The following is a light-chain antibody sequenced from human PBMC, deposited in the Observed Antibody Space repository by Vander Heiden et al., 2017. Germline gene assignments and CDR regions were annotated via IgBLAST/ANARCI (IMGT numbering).Light chain of an antibody. J-gene: IGKJ2*01. CDR3: QQSYSTPRYT. CDR1: QSISSY. Sequence: IHMSQSPSSLSASVGDRVTIPCRASQSISSYLNWYQQKPGKAPKLLIYAASSLQSGVPSRFSGSGSGTDFTLTISSLQPEDFATYYCQQSYSTPRYTFGQGTKLEIK. CDR2: AAS. V-gene: IGKV1-39*01.